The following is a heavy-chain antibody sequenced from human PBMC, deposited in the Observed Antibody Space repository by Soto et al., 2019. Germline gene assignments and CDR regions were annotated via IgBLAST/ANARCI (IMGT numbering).Heavy chain of an antibody. CDR1: GYSISSGYY. D-gene: IGHD6-19*01. CDR3: ARDAVAGTYHFDY. J-gene: IGHJ4*02. CDR2: IYHNGSN. V-gene: IGHV4-38-2*02. Sequence: PSETLSLTCAVSGYSISSGYYWGWIRQPPGKGLEWIGSIYHNGSNYYNPSLKSRVTISVDTSKNQFSLKLSSVTAADTAVYYCARDAVAGTYHFDYWGQGTLVTVSS.